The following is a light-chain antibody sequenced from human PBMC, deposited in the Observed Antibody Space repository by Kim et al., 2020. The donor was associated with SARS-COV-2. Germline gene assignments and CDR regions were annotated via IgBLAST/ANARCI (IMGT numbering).Light chain of an antibody. Sequence: GQSVTISCTGTSSDVRSYNYVSWYQQHPGKAPKVMIYDVSKRSSGVPDRFSGSKSGNTASLTISGLQTDDEADYYCCSYAGTFTSLFGGGTQLTVL. CDR3: CSYAGTFTSL. CDR1: SSDVRSYNY. V-gene: IGLV2-11*03. CDR2: DVS. J-gene: IGLJ2*01.